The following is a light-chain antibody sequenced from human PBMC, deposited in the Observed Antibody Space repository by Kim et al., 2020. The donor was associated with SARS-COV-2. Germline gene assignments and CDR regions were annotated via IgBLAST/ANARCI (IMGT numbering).Light chain of an antibody. CDR3: QPYSRTPWT. CDR1: QSVNRNY. Sequence: EVVLTQSPGTVSLCPGERGTLACRASQSVNRNYLGWYEQRPGQAPRLLIYAASSRATGIPDRFSGSGSGTDFALTISRLEPEDFAVYSCQPYSRTPWTFGQGPKLDTK. CDR2: AAS. J-gene: IGKJ1*01. V-gene: IGKV3-20*01.